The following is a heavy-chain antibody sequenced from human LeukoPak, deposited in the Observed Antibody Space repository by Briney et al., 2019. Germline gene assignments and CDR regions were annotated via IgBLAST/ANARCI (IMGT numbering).Heavy chain of an antibody. CDR3: ARVLPWLVRNWFDP. V-gene: IGHV1-2*02. J-gene: IGHJ5*02. Sequence: ASVKVSCKASGYTFTGYYMHWGRQAPGQGLEWMGWINPNSGGTNYAQKFQGRVTMTRDTSISTAYMELSRLRSDDTAVYYCARVLPWLVRNWFDPWGQGTLVTVSS. CDR2: INPNSGGT. CDR1: GYTFTGYY. D-gene: IGHD6-19*01.